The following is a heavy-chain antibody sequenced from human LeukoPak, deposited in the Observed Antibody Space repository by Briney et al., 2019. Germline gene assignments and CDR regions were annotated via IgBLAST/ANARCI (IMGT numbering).Heavy chain of an antibody. CDR2: ISGSGIGGRT. D-gene: IGHD3-10*01. CDR1: GFTFSSYA. Sequence: GGSLRLSCAASGFTFSSYAMSWFRQAPGKGLEWVSGISGSGIGGRTHYADSVKGRFTISRDNSKNTLYLQMNSLRVEDTAVYYCAKGVFRFGELIPVDYWGQGTLVTVSS. CDR3: AKGVFRFGELIPVDY. J-gene: IGHJ4*02. V-gene: IGHV3-23*01.